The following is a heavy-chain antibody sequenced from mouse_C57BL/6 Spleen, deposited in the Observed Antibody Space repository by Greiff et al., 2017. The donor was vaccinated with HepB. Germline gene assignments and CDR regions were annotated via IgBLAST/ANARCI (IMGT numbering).Heavy chain of an antibody. J-gene: IGHJ2*01. Sequence: QVQLKQPGAELVRPGSSVKLSCKASGYTFTSYWMDWVKQRPGQGLEWIGNIYPSDSETHYNQKFKDKATLTVDKSSSTAYMQLSSLTSEDSAVYYCARWAYGSFDYWGQGTTLTVSS. CDR1: GYTFTSYW. D-gene: IGHD1-1*01. V-gene: IGHV1-61*01. CDR2: IYPSDSET. CDR3: ARWAYGSFDY.